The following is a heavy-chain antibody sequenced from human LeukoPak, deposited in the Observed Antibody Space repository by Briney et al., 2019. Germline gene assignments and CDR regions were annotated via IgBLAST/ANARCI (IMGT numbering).Heavy chain of an antibody. V-gene: IGHV3-23*01. Sequence: GGSLRLSCAASGFTFNNYAMSWVRQAPGKGLEWVSDVSGNGYSTNYADSVKGRFTISRDDAKNTLYLQMNSLRAEDTAVYYCVRGGESTWSWGQGTLVTVSS. CDR1: GFTFNNYA. CDR3: VRGGESTWS. J-gene: IGHJ5*02. CDR2: VSGNGYST. D-gene: IGHD2-15*01.